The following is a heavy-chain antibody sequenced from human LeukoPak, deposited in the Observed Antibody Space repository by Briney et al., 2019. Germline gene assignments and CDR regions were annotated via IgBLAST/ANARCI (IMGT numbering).Heavy chain of an antibody. Sequence: SETLSPIRPVSGGSISSYYWSCIRQPPGKGLEWIGFIYYSGSTHYKPSLKSRGTISVDTSKNQYSLKLSSVTAADTAVYYCARFHTSSWFFDSWGQGILVTVSS. CDR3: ARFHTSSWFFDS. CDR1: GGSISSYY. J-gene: IGHJ4*02. V-gene: IGHV4-59*12. CDR2: IYYSGST. D-gene: IGHD6-13*01.